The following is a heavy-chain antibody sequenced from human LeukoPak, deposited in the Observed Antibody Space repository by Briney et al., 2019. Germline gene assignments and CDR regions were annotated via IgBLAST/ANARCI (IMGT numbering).Heavy chain of an antibody. D-gene: IGHD4-17*01. V-gene: IGHV3-30*02. Sequence: GGSLRLSCAASGFTFSSYGMHWVRQAPGKGLEWVAFIRYDGSNKYYADSVKGRFTISRDNSKNTLYLQMNSLRAEDTAVYYCAKDRGYGDPNWFDPWGQGTLVTVSS. J-gene: IGHJ5*02. CDR2: IRYDGSNK. CDR3: AKDRGYGDPNWFDP. CDR1: GFTFSSYG.